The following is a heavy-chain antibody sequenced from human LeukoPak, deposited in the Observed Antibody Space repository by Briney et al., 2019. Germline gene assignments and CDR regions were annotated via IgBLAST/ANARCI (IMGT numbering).Heavy chain of an antibody. Sequence: GGSLRLSCAASGFTVSSNYMSWVRQAPGKGLEWVGFIRTKALGGTTEYAASVKDRFTISRDDSNSIAYLHMNSLKAEDTAVYYCTRNSGTYRGYGMDVWGRGTTVTVSS. D-gene: IGHD1-26*01. J-gene: IGHJ6*02. V-gene: IGHV3-71*01. CDR2: IRTKALGGTT. CDR1: GFTVSSNY. CDR3: TRNSGTYRGYGMDV.